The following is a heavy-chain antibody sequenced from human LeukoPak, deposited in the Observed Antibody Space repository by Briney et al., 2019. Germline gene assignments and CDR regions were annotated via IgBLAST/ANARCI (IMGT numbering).Heavy chain of an antibody. D-gene: IGHD4-17*01. V-gene: IGHV3-53*05. Sequence: GGSLRLSCADSGFTVTSNYMSCVRQAPGKGLEWVSVIYSGGSTYYADSVKGRFTISRDNSKNTLYLQMNSLRHEDTGVYFCEKDPDYGCDFWGQGALVTVSS. CDR1: GFTVTSNY. J-gene: IGHJ4*02. CDR3: EKDPDYGCDF. CDR2: IYSGGST.